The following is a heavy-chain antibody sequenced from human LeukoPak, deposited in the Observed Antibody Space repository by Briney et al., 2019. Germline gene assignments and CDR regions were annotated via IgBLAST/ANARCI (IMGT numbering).Heavy chain of an antibody. CDR1: GFSFSSYT. J-gene: IGHJ4*02. V-gene: IGHV3-21*01. Sequence: PGGSLRLSCAASGFSFSSYTMNWVRQAPGKGLEWVSSISSSSSYIYYADSVKGRFTISRDNAKNSVYLQMNSLRDEDTAVYYCAGEINVDYWGQGALVTVSS. CDR3: AGEINVDY. CDR2: ISSSSSYI.